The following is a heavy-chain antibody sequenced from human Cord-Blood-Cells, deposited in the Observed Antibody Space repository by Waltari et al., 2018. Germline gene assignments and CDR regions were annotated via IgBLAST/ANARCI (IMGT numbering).Heavy chain of an antibody. Sequence: QLQLQESGPGLVKPSETLSLTCTVSGGSISSSSYYWGWIRQPPGKGLEWIGSIYYSGNTYYNPSLRSRVTISVDTSKNQFSLKLSSVTAADTAVYYCVKVYDFWSGYYTFAFDIWGQGTMVTVSS. V-gene: IGHV4-39*01. D-gene: IGHD3-3*01. J-gene: IGHJ3*02. CDR3: VKVYDFWSGYYTFAFDI. CDR2: IYYSGNT. CDR1: GGSISSSSYY.